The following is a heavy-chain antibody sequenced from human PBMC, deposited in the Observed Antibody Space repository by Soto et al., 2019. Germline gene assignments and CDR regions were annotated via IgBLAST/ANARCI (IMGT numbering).Heavy chain of an antibody. Sequence: QVQLVESGGGVVQPGRSLRLSCAASGFSFSNYGMFWVRRAPGKGLEWVAAILYDGSHKFYADSVKGRFTISRDNSKNTQYLQINSLRAEDTAVYYCAKDQAYCTTGVCLYNWFESWGQGALVTVSS. J-gene: IGHJ5*01. CDR2: ILYDGSHK. CDR1: GFSFSNYG. CDR3: AKDQAYCTTGVCLYNWFES. D-gene: IGHD2-8*01. V-gene: IGHV3-30*18.